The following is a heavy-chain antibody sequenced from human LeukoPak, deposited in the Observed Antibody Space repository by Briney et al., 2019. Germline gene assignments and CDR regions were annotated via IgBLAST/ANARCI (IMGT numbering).Heavy chain of an antibody. CDR2: IYYSGST. CDR3: ARDRSSSRLFDP. Sequence: SETLSLTCTVSGGSISSYYWSWIRQPPGKGLEWIGSIYYSGSTYYNPSLKSRVTISVDTSKNQFSLKLSSVTAADTAVYYCARDRSSSRLFDPWGQGTLVTVSS. V-gene: IGHV4-39*07. D-gene: IGHD6-13*01. J-gene: IGHJ5*02. CDR1: GGSISSYY.